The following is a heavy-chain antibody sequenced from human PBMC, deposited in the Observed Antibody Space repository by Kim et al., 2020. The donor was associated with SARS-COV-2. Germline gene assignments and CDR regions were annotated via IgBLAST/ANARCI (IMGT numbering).Heavy chain of an antibody. Sequence: SETLSLTCSVSGGSIGRSNYYWGWIRQPPGKGLECIGSIYYNGATYYNSFLKSRVTISVDTSENKFSLKVNSVTATDTALYYCASAHSDSFKRGYEYWGQGTLVTVSS. V-gene: IGHV4-39*01. D-gene: IGHD1-26*01. CDR3: ASAHSDSFKRGYEY. CDR2: IYYNGAT. CDR1: GGSIGRSNYY. J-gene: IGHJ4*02.